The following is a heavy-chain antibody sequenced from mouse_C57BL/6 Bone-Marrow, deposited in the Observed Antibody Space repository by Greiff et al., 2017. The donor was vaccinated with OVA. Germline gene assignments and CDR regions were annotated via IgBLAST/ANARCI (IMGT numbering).Heavy chain of an antibody. Sequence: EVQLQESGPVLVKPGASVKMSCKASGYTFTDYYMNWVKQSHGKSLEWIGVINPYNGGTSYNQKFKGKATLTVDKSSSTAYMELNSLTSEDSAVYYCARSTGYYGSSGYFDVWGTGTTVTVSS. V-gene: IGHV1-19*01. J-gene: IGHJ1*03. D-gene: IGHD1-1*01. CDR3: ARSTGYYGSSGYFDV. CDR2: INPYNGGT. CDR1: GYTFTDYY.